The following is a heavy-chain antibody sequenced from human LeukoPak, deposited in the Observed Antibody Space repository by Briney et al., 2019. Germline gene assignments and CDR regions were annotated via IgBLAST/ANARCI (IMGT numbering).Heavy chain of an antibody. Sequence: GGSLRLSCVASGFTFSSYSMNWVRQAPGKGLEWLAVMSYDGSTKYYADSVKGRFTISRDNPKSTLYVQMDNLRAEDTAVYYCARGLEATMGYLDYWGQGTLVAVSS. CDR3: ARGLEATMGYLDY. D-gene: IGHD5-12*01. CDR2: MSYDGSTK. CDR1: GFTFSSYS. V-gene: IGHV3-30*03. J-gene: IGHJ4*02.